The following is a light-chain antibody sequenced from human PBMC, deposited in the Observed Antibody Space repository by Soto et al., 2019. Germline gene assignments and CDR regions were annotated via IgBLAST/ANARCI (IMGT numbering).Light chain of an antibody. CDR1: SIGVGGYNY. J-gene: IGLJ1*01. V-gene: IGLV2-11*01. Sequence: QSALTQPRSVSGSPGQSVTISCTGTSIGVGGYNYVSWYQQHPGKAPKFMIYDVSKRPSGVPDRFSGSKSGNTASLTISGLQADDEADYYCCSYAGSYKGYVFGTGTKLTVL. CDR3: CSYAGSYKGYV. CDR2: DVS.